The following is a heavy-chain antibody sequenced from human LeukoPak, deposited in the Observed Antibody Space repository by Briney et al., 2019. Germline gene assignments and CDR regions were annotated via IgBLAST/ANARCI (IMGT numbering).Heavy chain of an antibody. V-gene: IGHV3-30*18. CDR1: GFTFSSYG. CDR2: ISYDGSNK. CDR3: AKGSRGVYGDYVSFFDY. J-gene: IGHJ4*02. Sequence: GGSLRLSCAASGFTFSSYGMHWVRQAPGKGLEWVAVISYDGSNKYYADSVKGRFTISRDNSKNTLYLQMNSLRAEDTAVYYCAKGSRGVYGDYVSFFDYWGQGTLVTVSS. D-gene: IGHD4-17*01.